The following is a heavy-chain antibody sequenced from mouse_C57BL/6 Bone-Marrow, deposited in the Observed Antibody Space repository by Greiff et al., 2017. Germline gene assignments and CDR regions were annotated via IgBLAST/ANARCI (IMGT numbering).Heavy chain of an antibody. Sequence: EVQVVESGPVLVKPGASVKMSCKASGYTFTDYYMNWVKQSHGKSLEWIGVINPYNGGTSYNQKFKGKATLTVDKSSSTAYMEHNSLTSEDSSVYYCAREHYFDYWGQGTTLTVSS. CDR2: INPYNGGT. CDR1: GYTFTDYY. J-gene: IGHJ2*01. V-gene: IGHV1-19*01. CDR3: AREHYFDY.